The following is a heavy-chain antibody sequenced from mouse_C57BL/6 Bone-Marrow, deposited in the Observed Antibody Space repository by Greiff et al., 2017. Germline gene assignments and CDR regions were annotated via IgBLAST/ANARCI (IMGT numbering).Heavy chain of an antibody. CDR1: GYTFTSYT. Sequence: VQRVESGAELARPGASVKMSCKASGYTFTSYTMHWVKQRPGQGLEWIGYINPSSGYTKYNQKFKDKATLTADKSSSTAYMQLSSLTSEDSAVYYCASGYYGSSPDYWGQGTTLTVSS. D-gene: IGHD1-1*01. V-gene: IGHV1-4*01. CDR2: INPSSGYT. J-gene: IGHJ2*01. CDR3: ASGYYGSSPDY.